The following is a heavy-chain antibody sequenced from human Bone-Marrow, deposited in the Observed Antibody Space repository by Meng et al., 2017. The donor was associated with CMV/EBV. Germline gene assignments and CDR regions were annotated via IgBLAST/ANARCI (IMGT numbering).Heavy chain of an antibody. CDR2: IYSGGSST. CDR1: GFTFSSYA. V-gene: IGHV3-23*03. J-gene: IGHJ3*02. Sequence: GESLKISCAASGFTFSSYAMSWVRQAPGKGLEWVSVIYSGGSSTYYADSVKGRFTISRDNSKNTLYLQVNSLRAEDTALYSCAKDRDSSWFGDLLNDAFDIWGQGTMVTVSS. CDR3: AKDRDSSWFGDLLNDAFDI. D-gene: IGHD3-10*01.